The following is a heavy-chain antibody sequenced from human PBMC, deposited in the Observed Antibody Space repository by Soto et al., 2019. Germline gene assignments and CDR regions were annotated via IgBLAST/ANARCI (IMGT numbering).Heavy chain of an antibody. V-gene: IGHV1-69*06. CDR3: ARSRITMIVGNWFDP. CDR1: GATFSSYA. CDR2: IIPVFGTA. D-gene: IGHD3-22*01. J-gene: IGHJ5*02. Sequence: ASVKVSCKASGATFSSYAISWVRQAPGQGLEWMGGIIPVFGTANYAQKFQGRVTITADKSTSTAYMELSSLRSEDTAVYYCARSRITMIVGNWFDPWGQGTLVTVSS.